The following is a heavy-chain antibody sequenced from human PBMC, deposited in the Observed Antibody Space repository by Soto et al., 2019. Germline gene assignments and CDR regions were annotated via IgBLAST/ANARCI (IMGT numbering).Heavy chain of an antibody. CDR1: DGSISNFY. D-gene: IGHD3-22*01. Sequence: PSETLSLTCTVSDGSISNFYWSWIRQPPGKGLEWIGYISSSGNTNYNPSLKSRVSISVDTSKSQFSLNLTSVTAADTAVYYCARAPMVLTRSYFDSWGQGTPVT. CDR2: ISSSGNT. J-gene: IGHJ4*02. CDR3: ARAPMVLTRSYFDS. V-gene: IGHV4-59*01.